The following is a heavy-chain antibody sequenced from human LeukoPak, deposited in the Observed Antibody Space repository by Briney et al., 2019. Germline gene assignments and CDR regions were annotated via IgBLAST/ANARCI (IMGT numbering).Heavy chain of an antibody. CDR1: GFIFRNYG. Sequence: GGSLRLSCEASGFIFRNYGMHWVRQAPGKGLERVALIWYDGQTKFYADSVKDRFTISRDNSGNTLFLQMSSLRVEDTAMYYCAREWGRIAVAGGPGYWGQGILVTVSS. CDR3: AREWGRIAVAGGPGY. CDR2: IWYDGQTK. V-gene: IGHV3-33*01. J-gene: IGHJ4*02. D-gene: IGHD6-19*01.